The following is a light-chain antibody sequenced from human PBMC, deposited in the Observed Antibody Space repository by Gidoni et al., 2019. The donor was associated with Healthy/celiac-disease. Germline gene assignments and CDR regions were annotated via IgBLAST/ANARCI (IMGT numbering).Light chain of an antibody. Sequence: QSVLTQPPSVSGAPGQRVPISCTGSSSNIGAGYDVHWYQQFPGTAPKLLIYGNSHRPSGVPDRFSGSKSGTSASLAITGLQAEDEADYYCQSYDSSLSASVVFGGGTKLTVL. CDR1: SSNIGAGYD. CDR3: QSYDSSLSASVV. CDR2: GNS. V-gene: IGLV1-40*01. J-gene: IGLJ2*01.